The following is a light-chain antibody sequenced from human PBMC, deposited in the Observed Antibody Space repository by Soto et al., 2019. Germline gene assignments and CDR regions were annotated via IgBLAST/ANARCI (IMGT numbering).Light chain of an antibody. V-gene: IGKV3-15*01. CDR2: GAS. Sequence: EIEMTQSPPTLSLAPGERVTLSCRASESVSTNLAWYQQKAGQAPRLLIYGASTRATGIPARFSGSGSGTEFTLTISSLQSEDFAVYYCQQYSILRTFGQGTKVDI. J-gene: IGKJ1*01. CDR3: QQYSILRT. CDR1: ESVSTN.